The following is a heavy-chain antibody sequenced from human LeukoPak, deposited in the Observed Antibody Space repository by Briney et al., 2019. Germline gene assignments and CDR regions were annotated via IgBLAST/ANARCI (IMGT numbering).Heavy chain of an antibody. V-gene: IGHV3-23*01. Sequence: GGSLRLSCAASGLRFSSYGMNWVRQAPGKGLEWTSFISSSGTTSYADSVKGRFTISRDNSKNTLYLQMNSLRAEDTAIYYCAKNGKDNYDMFFDFWGQGTLVTVSS. CDR1: GLRFSSYG. D-gene: IGHD3-9*01. J-gene: IGHJ4*02. CDR2: ISSSGTT. CDR3: AKNGKDNYDMFFDF.